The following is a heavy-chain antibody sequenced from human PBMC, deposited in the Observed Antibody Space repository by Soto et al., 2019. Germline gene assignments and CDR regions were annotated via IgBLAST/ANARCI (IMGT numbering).Heavy chain of an antibody. CDR2: VSSSGSST. J-gene: IGHJ4*02. D-gene: IGHD2-21*01. CDR1: GFTFSNYD. CDR3: ARRDCGSGRNCEFGAPAFAY. Sequence: EVQLLESGGDLVQPGGSLRLSCAASGFTFSNYDMSWVRQAPGKGLEWVSSVSSSGSSTYYADSVKCRFTISRDNSKKTLYLQMSSLGAADTAVYHCARRDCGSGRNCEFGAPAFAYWGQGNLVTVTS. V-gene: IGHV3-23*01.